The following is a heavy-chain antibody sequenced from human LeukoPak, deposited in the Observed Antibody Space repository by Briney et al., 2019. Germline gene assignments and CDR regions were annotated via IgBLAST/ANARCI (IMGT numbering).Heavy chain of an antibody. J-gene: IGHJ4*02. V-gene: IGHV1-24*01. Sequence: ASVKVSCKVSGYTLTELSMHWVRQAPGKGLEWMGGFDPEDGDTIYAQKFQGRVTMTEDTSTDTAYMELSSLRSEDTAVYYCATDPITMVRGVIITLGYWGQGTLVTVSS. CDR3: ATDPITMVRGVIITLGY. D-gene: IGHD3-10*01. CDR1: GYTLTELS. CDR2: FDPEDGDT.